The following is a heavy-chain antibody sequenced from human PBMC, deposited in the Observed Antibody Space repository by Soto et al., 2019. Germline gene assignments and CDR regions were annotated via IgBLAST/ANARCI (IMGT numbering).Heavy chain of an antibody. V-gene: IGHV3-33*08. J-gene: IGHJ4*02. Sequence: GGSLRLSCAASGFSFVNYAMSWVRQAPGKGLEWVAVIWYDGSNKYYADSVKGRFTISRDNTKNTLYLQMNSLRAEDTAVYYCARGYYDTTGYWPFDYWGQGTLVTVSS. CDR2: IWYDGSNK. CDR1: GFSFVNYA. D-gene: IGHD3-22*01. CDR3: ARGYYDTTGYWPFDY.